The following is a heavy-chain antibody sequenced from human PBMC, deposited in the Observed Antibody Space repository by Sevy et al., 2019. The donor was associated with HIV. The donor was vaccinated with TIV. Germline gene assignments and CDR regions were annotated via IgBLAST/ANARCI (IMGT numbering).Heavy chain of an antibody. CDR2: ISYSGST. CDR3: ARGGGRTDWGMDV. CDR1: GGSISSYY. D-gene: IGHD1-1*01. Sequence: SETLSLTCTVSGGSISSYYWSWIRQPPGKGLEWIGYISYSGSTNDNPSLRSRVTISIDTSKNPFSLRLSSVSAADTAVYYCARGGGRTDWGMDVWGPGTTVTVSS. V-gene: IGHV4-59*01. J-gene: IGHJ6*02.